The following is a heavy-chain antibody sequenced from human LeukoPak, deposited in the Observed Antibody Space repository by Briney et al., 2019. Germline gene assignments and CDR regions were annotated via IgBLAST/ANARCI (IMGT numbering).Heavy chain of an antibody. CDR2: ISGSGGST. Sequence: GGSLRLSCAASGFTFSSYAMSWVRQAPGKGLEWVSAISGSGGSTYYADSVKGRFTISRVNSKNTLYLQMNSLRAEDTAVYHCAKDLTAAAGLDYWGQGTLVTVSS. CDR3: AKDLTAAAGLDY. V-gene: IGHV3-23*01. CDR1: GFTFSSYA. D-gene: IGHD6-13*01. J-gene: IGHJ4*02.